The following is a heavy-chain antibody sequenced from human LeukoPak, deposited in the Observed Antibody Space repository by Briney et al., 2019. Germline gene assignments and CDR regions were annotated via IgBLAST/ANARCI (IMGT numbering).Heavy chain of an antibody. Sequence: GTLRLSCAASGFTFSSYGMSWVRQAPGKGLEWVSAISGSGGSTYYADSVKGRFTISRDNSKNTLYLQMNSLRAEDTAVYYCARTFSGSYLRPYYMDVWGKGTTVTVSS. D-gene: IGHD1-26*01. V-gene: IGHV3-23*01. CDR1: GFTFSSYG. CDR2: ISGSGGST. CDR3: ARTFSGSYLRPYYMDV. J-gene: IGHJ6*03.